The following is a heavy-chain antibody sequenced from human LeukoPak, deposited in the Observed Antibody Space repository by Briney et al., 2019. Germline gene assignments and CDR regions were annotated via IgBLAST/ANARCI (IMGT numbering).Heavy chain of an antibody. J-gene: IGHJ5*02. CDR1: GGSFSGYY. Sequence: SETLSLTCAVYGGSFSGYYWSWIRQPPGKGLEWIGEINHSGSTNYNPSLKSRDTISVDTSKNQFSLKLSSVTAADTAVYYCALSGCSSTSCFTFDPWGQGTLVTVSS. CDR3: ALSGCSSTSCFTFDP. D-gene: IGHD2-2*01. V-gene: IGHV4-34*01. CDR2: INHSGST.